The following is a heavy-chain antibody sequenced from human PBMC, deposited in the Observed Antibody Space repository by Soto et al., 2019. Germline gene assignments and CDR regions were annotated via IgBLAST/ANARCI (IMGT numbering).Heavy chain of an antibody. V-gene: IGHV5-51*01. CDR3: ARRYLGSLTGSWYFDL. Sequence: EVQLVQSGAEVKKPGESLKISCKGSGYSFTSYWIGWVRQMPGKGLEWMGIIYPGDSDTRYSPSFQGQVTISADKSISTAYPQWSSLKASDTAMYYCARRYLGSLTGSWYFDLWGRGTLVTVSS. D-gene: IGHD3-9*01. J-gene: IGHJ2*01. CDR2: IYPGDSDT. CDR1: GYSFTSYW.